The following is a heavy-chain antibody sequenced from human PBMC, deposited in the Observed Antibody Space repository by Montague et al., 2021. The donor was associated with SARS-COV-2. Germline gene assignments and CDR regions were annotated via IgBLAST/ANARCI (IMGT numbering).Heavy chain of an antibody. CDR3: ARVHPLWFGELLLDYYYYYGMDV. CDR2: IYHSEST. J-gene: IGHJ6*02. D-gene: IGHD3-10*01. CDR1: GGSISSSNW. V-gene: IGHV4-4*02. Sequence: SETLSLTCAVSGGSISSSNWWSWVRQPPGKGLEWIGEIYHSESTNYNPSLKSRVTILVDKSKNQFSLKLSSVTAADTAVYYCARVHPLWFGELLLDYYYYYGMDVWGQGTTVTVSS.